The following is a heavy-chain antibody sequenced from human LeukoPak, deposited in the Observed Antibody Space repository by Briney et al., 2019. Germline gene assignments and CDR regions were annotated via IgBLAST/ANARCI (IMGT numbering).Heavy chain of an antibody. CDR1: GFTFSSYT. Sequence: LSGGSLRLSCVASGFTFSSYTLHWVRQAPGKGLEWVAVMSYDGSHKFHADSVKGRFTISRDNSKNTLSLQMNSLRAEDTAVYYCARAEYGRGDYWGQGTLVTVSS. D-gene: IGHD4/OR15-4a*01. V-gene: IGHV3-30*14. J-gene: IGHJ4*02. CDR2: MSYDGSHK. CDR3: ARAEYGRGDY.